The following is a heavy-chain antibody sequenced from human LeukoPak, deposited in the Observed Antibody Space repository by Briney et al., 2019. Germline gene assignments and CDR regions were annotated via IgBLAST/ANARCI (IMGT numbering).Heavy chain of an antibody. J-gene: IGHJ6*03. CDR3: AELGITMIGGV. Sequence: GGSLRLSCAASGFTFSSYEMNWVRQAPGQGLEWVSYISRSGSAIYYADSVKGRFTISRDNAKNALYLQMNRLRAEDTAVYYCAELGITMIGGVWGKGTTVTVSS. CDR1: GFTFSSYE. CDR2: ISRSGSAI. D-gene: IGHD3-10*02. V-gene: IGHV3-48*03.